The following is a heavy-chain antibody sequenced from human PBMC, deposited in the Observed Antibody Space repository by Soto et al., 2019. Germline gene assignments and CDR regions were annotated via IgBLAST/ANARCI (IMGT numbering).Heavy chain of an antibody. CDR2: TYYRSKWYN. CDR1: GDSVSSNSAA. CDR3: ARGEQYSGRIFDY. D-gene: IGHD1-26*01. J-gene: IGHJ4*02. V-gene: IGHV6-1*01. Sequence: SQTLSLTCGISGDSVSSNSAAWNWLRQSPSRGLEWLGRTYYRSKWYNDYAVSVESRITINPDTSKNHFSLQLNFVTPEDTAVYFCARGEQYSGRIFDYWGQGTLVTVSS.